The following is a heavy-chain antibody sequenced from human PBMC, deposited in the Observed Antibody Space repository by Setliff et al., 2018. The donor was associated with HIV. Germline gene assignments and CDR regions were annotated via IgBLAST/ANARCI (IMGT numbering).Heavy chain of an antibody. CDR3: ATALTANWNYEPHFDY. Sequence: ASVKVSCKTSGYSFFTTGISWVRQAPGQGLEWMGWIGGYLGDTNAAPHLEDRITMTAEKSASTAYMELRSLTSDDTAVYYCATALTANWNYEPHFDYWGQGSLVTVSS. J-gene: IGHJ4*02. CDR1: GYSFFTTG. CDR2: IGGYLGDT. V-gene: IGHV1-18*01. D-gene: IGHD1-7*01.